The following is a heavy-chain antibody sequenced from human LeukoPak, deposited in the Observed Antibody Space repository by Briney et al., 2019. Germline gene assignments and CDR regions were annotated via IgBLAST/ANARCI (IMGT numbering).Heavy chain of an antibody. CDR1: GFTFRSYW. CDR3: VRDAGNWIGNYYFDY. D-gene: IGHD1-1*01. J-gene: IGHJ4*02. V-gene: IGHV3-74*01. Sequence: PGGSLRLSCAASGFTFRSYWMHWVRQAPGKGLVWVSRIYSDGSSTGYADSVKGRFTISRDNAKNMLHLQMNSLRVEDTAVYYCVRDAGNWIGNYYFDYWGQGTLVTVSS. CDR2: IYSDGSST.